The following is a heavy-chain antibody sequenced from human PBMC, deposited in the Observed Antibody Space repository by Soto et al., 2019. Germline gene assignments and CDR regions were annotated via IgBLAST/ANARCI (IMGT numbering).Heavy chain of an antibody. CDR3: ATLYYFDTSDFYTARFDY. CDR2: IYYSGST. J-gene: IGHJ4*02. CDR1: GGSINSSTYF. D-gene: IGHD3-22*01. Sequence: SETLSLTCTVSGGSINSSTYFWGWIRQPPGKGLEWIGSIYYSGSTYYKPSLKSRVAISVDTSKNQFSLRLSSVTAADTAVYYCATLYYFDTSDFYTARFDYWGQGTLVTVSS. V-gene: IGHV4-39*01.